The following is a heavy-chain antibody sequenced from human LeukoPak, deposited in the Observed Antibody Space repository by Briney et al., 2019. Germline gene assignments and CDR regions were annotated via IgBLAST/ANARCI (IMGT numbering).Heavy chain of an antibody. V-gene: IGHV3-23*01. Sequence: QPGGSLRLSCAASGLTFNSYGMSWVRQAPGKGLEWVSGISGSGGSTYYADSVEGRFTISRDNSKNTLYLQMNSLRVEDTAVYYCAKGHSAHGTGFDCWGQGTLVAVSS. CDR1: GLTFNSYG. CDR2: ISGSGGST. D-gene: IGHD1-14*01. J-gene: IGHJ4*02. CDR3: AKGHSAHGTGFDC.